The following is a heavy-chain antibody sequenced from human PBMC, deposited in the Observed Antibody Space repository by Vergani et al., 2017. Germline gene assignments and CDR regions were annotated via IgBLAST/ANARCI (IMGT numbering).Heavy chain of an antibody. CDR3: ARKHISNYYDSSGYYYMGYYYGMDV. J-gene: IGHJ6*02. V-gene: IGHV3-74*01. CDR1: GFTFSRHW. D-gene: IGHD3-22*01. Sequence: EVQLVESGGGLVKPGGSLRLSCAAFGFTFSRHWMHWVRQAPGKGLVWVSRVNPEGTNTPYADSVKGRFTISRDNAKNTLYLQMNSLRAEDTAVYYCARKHISNYYDSSGYYYMGYYYGMDVWGQXP. CDR2: VNPEGTNT.